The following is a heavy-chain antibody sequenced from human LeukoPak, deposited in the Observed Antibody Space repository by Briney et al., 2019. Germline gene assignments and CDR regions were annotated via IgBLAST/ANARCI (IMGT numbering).Heavy chain of an antibody. D-gene: IGHD3-22*01. V-gene: IGHV1-2*04. CDR3: ARGPPYYYDSSGYYDDAFDI. CDR1: GYTFTGYY. J-gene: IGHJ3*02. CDR2: INPNSGGT. Sequence: ASVEVSCKASGYTFTGYYMHWVRQAPGQGLEWMGWINPNSGGTNYAQKFQGWVTMTRDTSISTAYMELSRLRSDDTAVYYCARGPPYYYDSSGYYDDAFDIWGQGTMVTVSS.